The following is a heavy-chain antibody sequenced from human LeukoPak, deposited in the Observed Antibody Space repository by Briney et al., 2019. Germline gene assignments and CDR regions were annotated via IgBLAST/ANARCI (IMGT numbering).Heavy chain of an antibody. CDR2: INPNSGGT. J-gene: IGHJ5*02. D-gene: IGHD2-21*01. Sequence: GASAKVSCKTSGYSFTDYYMHWVRQAPGQGLEWMGWINPNSGGTSSARKFQGRVTMTRDTSITTVYMEVRWLTSDDTAVYYCARADRPHGGPYLIGPWGQGTLVTVTS. CDR3: ARADRPHGGPYLIGP. CDR1: GYSFTDYY. V-gene: IGHV1-2*02.